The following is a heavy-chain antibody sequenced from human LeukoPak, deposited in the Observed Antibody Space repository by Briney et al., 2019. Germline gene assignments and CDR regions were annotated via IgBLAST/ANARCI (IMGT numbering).Heavy chain of an antibody. CDR2: IYYSGST. CDR1: GGSISSSSYY. J-gene: IGHJ4*02. D-gene: IGHD1-14*01. V-gene: IGHV4-39*01. CDR3: ARQQSNRPYYFDY. Sequence: PSETLSLTCTVSGGSISSSSYYWGWIRQPPGKGLEWIGSIYYSGSTYYNPSLKSRVTISVDTSKNQFSLKLSSVTAADTAVYYCARQQSNRPYYFDYWGQGTLVTVSS.